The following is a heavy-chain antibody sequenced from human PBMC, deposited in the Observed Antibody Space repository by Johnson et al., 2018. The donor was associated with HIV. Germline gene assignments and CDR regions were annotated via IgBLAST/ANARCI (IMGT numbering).Heavy chain of an antibody. Sequence: VQLVESGGGLVQPGGSLRLSCAASGFTVSNKYMTWVRQSPWKGLEWVSVIYSGGSTYYAESVKGRFTISRDNSKNTVYLQMHSLRAEDTALYYCARDRQSGGGDADALDIWGQGTMVSVSS. J-gene: IGHJ3*02. CDR2: IYSGGST. V-gene: IGHV3-66*01. D-gene: IGHD1-26*01. CDR3: ARDRQSGGGDADALDI. CDR1: GFTVSNKY.